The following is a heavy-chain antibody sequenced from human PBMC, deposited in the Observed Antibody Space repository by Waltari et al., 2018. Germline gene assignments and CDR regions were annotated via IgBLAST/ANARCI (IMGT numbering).Heavy chain of an antibody. J-gene: IGHJ3*01. CDR3: ATYIGASVGTAAFDV. CDR2: VSYSGTT. Sequence: QLQLQESGPRLVRPSATLSLICRDSGVSITSNRHYWAWFRQSPGQVLEWIGTVSYSGTTYISPSLKSRVSVSRDTSKNQVSLILGSVTAADMAVYYCATYIGASVGTAAFDVWGQGTMVTVSS. V-gene: IGHV4-39*01. CDR1: GVSITSNRHY. D-gene: IGHD5-12*01.